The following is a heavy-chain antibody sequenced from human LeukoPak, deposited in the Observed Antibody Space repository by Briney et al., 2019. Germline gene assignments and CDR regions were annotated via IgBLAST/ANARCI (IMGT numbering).Heavy chain of an antibody. J-gene: IGHJ4*02. V-gene: IGHV3-33*01. CDR3: ARASTACLRQGHHESSDYYWGVDY. CDR1: GFTFSSYG. Sequence: GGSLRLSCAASGFTFSSYGMHWVRQAPGKGLEWVAVIWYDGGNQYYADSVKGRFTMSRDNSKNTLYLQMKSLRVEDTAVYYCARASTACLRQGHHESSDYYWGVDYWGQGTLVTVSS. CDR2: IWYDGGNQ. D-gene: IGHD3-22*01.